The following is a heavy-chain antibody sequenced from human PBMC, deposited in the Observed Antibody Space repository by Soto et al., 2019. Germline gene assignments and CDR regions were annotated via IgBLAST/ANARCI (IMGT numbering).Heavy chain of an antibody. V-gene: IGHV1-46*01. J-gene: IGHJ4*02. CDR2: INPSGGST. Sequence: ASVKVSCKASGYTFTSYYMHWVRQAPGQGLEWMGIINPSGGSTSYAQKFQGRVTMTRDTSTSTVYMELSSLRPEDTAVYYCARVNIAVAFTTRVSHPPYYFDYWGQGTLVTVSS. CDR3: ARVNIAVAFTTRVSHPPYYFDY. CDR1: GYTFTSYY. D-gene: IGHD6-19*01.